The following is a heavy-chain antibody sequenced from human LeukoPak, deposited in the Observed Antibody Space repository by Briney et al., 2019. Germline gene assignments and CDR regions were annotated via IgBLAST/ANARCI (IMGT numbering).Heavy chain of an antibody. CDR2: IYSGGST. J-gene: IGHJ4*02. D-gene: IGHD6-19*01. V-gene: IGHV3-53*01. CDR1: GFTVSSNY. CDR3: ARALAVAGMARGFDY. Sequence: PGGSLRLSFAASGFTVSSNYMSWVRQAPGKGLEWVSVIYSGGSTYYADSVKGRFTISRDNSKNTLYLQMNSLRAEDTAVYYCARALAVAGMARGFDYWGQGTLVTVSS.